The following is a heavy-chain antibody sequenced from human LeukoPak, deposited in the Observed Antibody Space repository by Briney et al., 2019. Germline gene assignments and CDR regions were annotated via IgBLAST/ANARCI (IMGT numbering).Heavy chain of an antibody. J-gene: IGHJ4*02. D-gene: IGHD3-22*01. V-gene: IGHV1-2*02. Sequence: ASVKVSCKASGYTFTGYYMHWVRQAPGQGLEWMGWINPNSGGTNYAQKFQGRVTMTRDTSISTAYMELSRLRSDDTAVYYCAREGSGYYYPLDYRGQGTLVTVSS. CDR1: GYTFTGYY. CDR2: INPNSGGT. CDR3: AREGSGYYYPLDY.